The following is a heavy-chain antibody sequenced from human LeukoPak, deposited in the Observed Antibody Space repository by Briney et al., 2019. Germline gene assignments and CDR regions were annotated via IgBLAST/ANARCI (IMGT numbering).Heavy chain of an antibody. Sequence: ASVKVSCKASGYTFTSYYMHWVRQAPGQGLEWMGIINPSGGSTSYAQKFQGRVTMTRDTSTSTVYMELSRLRSDDTAVYYCARDRILVPAAMEYYYDSSGFDPWGQGTLVTVSS. CDR2: INPSGGST. J-gene: IGHJ5*02. CDR1: GYTFTSYY. CDR3: ARDRILVPAAMEYYYDSSGFDP. V-gene: IGHV1-46*01. D-gene: IGHD3-22*01.